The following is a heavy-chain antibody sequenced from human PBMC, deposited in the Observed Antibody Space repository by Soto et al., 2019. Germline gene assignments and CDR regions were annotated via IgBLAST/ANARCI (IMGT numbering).Heavy chain of an antibody. V-gene: IGHV3-30*18. CDR2: ISYDGSNK. D-gene: IGHD3-3*01. J-gene: IGHJ4*02. CDR3: AKDLDYDFWSGYLF. CDR1: GFTFSSYG. Sequence: QVQLVESGGGVVQPGRSLRLSCAASGFTFSSYGMHWVRQAPGKGLEWVAVISYDGSNKYYADSVKGRFTISRDNSKNTLYLQMISLRAEDRAVYYCAKDLDYDFWSGYLFWGQGTLVTVSS.